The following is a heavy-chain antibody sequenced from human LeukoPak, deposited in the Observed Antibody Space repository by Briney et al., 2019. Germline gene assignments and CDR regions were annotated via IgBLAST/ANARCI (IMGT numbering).Heavy chain of an antibody. V-gene: IGHV1-18*01. CDR2: ISAYNGNT. Sequence: ASVKVSCKASGYTLTSYGISWVRQAPGQGLEWMGWISAYNGNTNYAQKLQGRVTMTTDTSTSTAYMELRSLRSDDTAVYYCARDHAGGWYHDYYYGMDVWGQGTTVTVSS. J-gene: IGHJ6*02. CDR1: GYTLTSYG. CDR3: ARDHAGGWYHDYYYGMDV. D-gene: IGHD6-19*01.